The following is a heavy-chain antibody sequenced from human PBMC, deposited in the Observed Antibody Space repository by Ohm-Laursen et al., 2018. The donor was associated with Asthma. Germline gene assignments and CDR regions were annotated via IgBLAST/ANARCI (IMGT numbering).Heavy chain of an antibody. CDR2: INAGNGNT. J-gene: IGHJ4*03. D-gene: IGHD3-3*01. CDR1: GYTFTSYA. CDR3: ARGLTIFGSTDFDY. V-gene: IGHV1-3*01. Sequence: SSVKVSCKASGYTFTSYAMHWVRQAPGQRLEWMGWINAGNGNTKYSQKFQGRVTITRDTSASTAYMELSSLRSEDTAVYYCARGLTIFGSTDFDYWGQGTTVTVSS.